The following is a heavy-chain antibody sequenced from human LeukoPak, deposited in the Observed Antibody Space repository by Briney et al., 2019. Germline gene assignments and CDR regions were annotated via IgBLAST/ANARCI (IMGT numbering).Heavy chain of an antibody. CDR2: ISSSSSTI. V-gene: IGHV3-48*01. J-gene: IGHJ4*02. Sequence: PGGSLRLSCAASGFTFSSYSMNWVRQAPGKGLEWVSYISSSSSTIYYADSVKGRFTISRDNAKNSLYLQMNSLRAEDTAVYYCARDSADIVGATVYWGQGTLVTVSS. D-gene: IGHD1-26*01. CDR1: GFTFSSYS. CDR3: ARDSADIVGATVY.